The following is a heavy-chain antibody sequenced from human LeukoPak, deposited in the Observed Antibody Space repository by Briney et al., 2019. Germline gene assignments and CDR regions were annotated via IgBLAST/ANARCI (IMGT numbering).Heavy chain of an antibody. CDR3: ATNSGGSSDY. D-gene: IGHD2-15*01. J-gene: IGHJ4*02. CDR2: INHSGST. Sequence: SETLSLTCAVYGRSFSGYYWSWIRQPPGNGLEWIGEINHSGSTNYNPSLKSRVTISVDTSKNQFSLKLSSVTAADTAVYYCATNSGGSSDYWGQGTLVTVSS. CDR1: GRSFSGYY. V-gene: IGHV4-34*01.